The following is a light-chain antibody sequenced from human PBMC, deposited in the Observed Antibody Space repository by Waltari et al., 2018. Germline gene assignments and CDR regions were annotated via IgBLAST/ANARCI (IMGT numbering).Light chain of an antibody. V-gene: IGLV3-25*03. Sequence: SYELTQPPSVSVSPGQPARITCSADALPKEYAFWYQQKQGQAPVMIIDKDTQRHSGIPERFSGSSSGTTVTMTISGVQAEDEADYDCLSADSSGTSKVFGGGTKLTVL. CDR1: ALPKEY. CDR3: LSADSSGTSKV. J-gene: IGLJ3*02. CDR2: KDT.